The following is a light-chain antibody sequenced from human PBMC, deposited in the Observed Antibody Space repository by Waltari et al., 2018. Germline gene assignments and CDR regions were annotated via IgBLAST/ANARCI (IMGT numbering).Light chain of an antibody. V-gene: IGKV3-15*01. CDR1: RSIATN. CDR3: QQYNNWPPST. CDR2: HAS. Sequence: EILLTQSPDTLSVSPGERVTLSCRASRSIATNLAWYQQRPGQAPRLLIFHASSRATDIPAKFSGSGSGTEFTLTISSLQAEDFAVYYCQQYNNWPPSTFGQGTKVEFK. J-gene: IGKJ1*01.